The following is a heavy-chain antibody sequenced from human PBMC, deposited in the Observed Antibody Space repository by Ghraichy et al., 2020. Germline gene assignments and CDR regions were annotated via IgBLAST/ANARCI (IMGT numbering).Heavy chain of an antibody. CDR3: ARVVSGSLDS. CDR2: IKQDGLEK. Sequence: GGSLRLSCTTSGFIFTNYWMAWVRQAPGRGPEWVANIKQDGLEKHYVDSVKGRFSISRDAAKNSLYLQMNSLRAEDTALYYCARVVSGSLDSWGQGTLVTVSS. J-gene: IGHJ4*02. CDR1: GFIFTNYW. V-gene: IGHV3-7*03. D-gene: IGHD1-26*01.